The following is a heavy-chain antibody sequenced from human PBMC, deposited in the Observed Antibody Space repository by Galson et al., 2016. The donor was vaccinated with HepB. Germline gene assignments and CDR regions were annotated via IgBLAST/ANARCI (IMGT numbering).Heavy chain of an antibody. CDR2: IYYSGNT. D-gene: IGHD5-12*01. CDR3: ARDSTRFSGYNEDAFDI. Sequence: SETLSLTCTVSGGSISSSSYYWGWIRQPPGKGLEWIGSIYYSGNTYYNPSLKSRVTISGDTSKNQFSLKLSSVTAADTAVYYCARDSTRFSGYNEDAFDIWGQGTVVTVSS. V-gene: IGHV4-39*02. J-gene: IGHJ3*02. CDR1: GGSISSSSYY.